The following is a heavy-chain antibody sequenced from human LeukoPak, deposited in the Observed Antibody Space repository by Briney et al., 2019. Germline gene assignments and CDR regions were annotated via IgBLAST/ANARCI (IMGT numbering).Heavy chain of an antibody. CDR1: GLSFRSYS. J-gene: IGHJ4*02. D-gene: IGHD1-1*01. V-gene: IGHV3-21*01. CDR2: ITGSSSYI. CDR3: ARGRLEGGETFDS. Sequence: GGSLRLSCAASGLSFRSYSMDWVRQAPGKGLEWVSSITGSSSYISYADSVKGRFTISRDNAENSLFLQMNSLRPEDTAVYFCARGRLEGGETFDSWGQGTLVTVSS.